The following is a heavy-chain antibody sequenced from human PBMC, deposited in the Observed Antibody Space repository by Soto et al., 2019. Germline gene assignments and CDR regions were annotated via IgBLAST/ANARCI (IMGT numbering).Heavy chain of an antibody. CDR3: ARVYLTRVLRYFDWKQSKSNCYGMDV. D-gene: IGHD3-9*01. CDR1: GYTFTSYD. Sequence: ASVKVSCKASGYTFTSYDINWVRQATGQGLEWMGWMNPNSGNTGYAQKFQGRVTMTRNTSISTAYMELSSLRSEDTAVYYCARVYLTRVLRYFDWKQSKSNCYGMDVWGQGTTVTVSS. J-gene: IGHJ6*02. V-gene: IGHV1-8*01. CDR2: MNPNSGNT.